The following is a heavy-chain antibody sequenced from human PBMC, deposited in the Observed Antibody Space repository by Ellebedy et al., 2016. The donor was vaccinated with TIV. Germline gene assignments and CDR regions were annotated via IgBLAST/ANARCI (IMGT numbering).Heavy chain of an antibody. Sequence: KVSCXGSGYSFTSYWIGWVRQMPGKGLEWMGIIYPGYSDTRYSPSFQGQVTISADKSISTAYLQWSSLKASDTAMYYCARRYYYGSGSYQPYYFDYWGQGTLVTVSS. CDR2: IYPGYSDT. V-gene: IGHV5-51*01. CDR1: GYSFTSYW. CDR3: ARRYYYGSGSYQPYYFDY. J-gene: IGHJ4*02. D-gene: IGHD3-10*01.